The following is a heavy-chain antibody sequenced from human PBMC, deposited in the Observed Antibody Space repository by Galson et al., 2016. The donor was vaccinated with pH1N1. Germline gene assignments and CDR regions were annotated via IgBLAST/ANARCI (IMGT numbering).Heavy chain of an antibody. CDR2: IGTHDDT. CDR1: DFDFRHSD. Sequence: SLRLSCAAFDFDFRHSDTHWVRQAAGKGLEWVSTIGTHDDTFYSGSVKGRFTISREDAKNSLYLQMNSLRTEDTAVYYCAKSLYIGSADGRPFEFWGQGTMVTISS. J-gene: IGHJ3*01. CDR3: AKSLYIGSADGRPFEF. V-gene: IGHV3-13*01. D-gene: IGHD1-26*01.